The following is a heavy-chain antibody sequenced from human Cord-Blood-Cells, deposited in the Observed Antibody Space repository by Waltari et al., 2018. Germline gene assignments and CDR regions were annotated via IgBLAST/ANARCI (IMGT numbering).Heavy chain of an antibody. CDR3: ARKYSSSWYGCYDY. Sequence: QVQLVESGGGVVQPGRSLRRSCAASGFTFSSYGMPWFREVPGKGLEWVAVIWYDGSNKYYADSVKGRFTISRDNSKNTLYLQMNSLRAEDTAVYYCARKYSSSWYGCYDYWGQGTLVTVSS. CDR2: IWYDGSNK. V-gene: IGHV3-33*01. D-gene: IGHD6-13*01. CDR1: GFTFSSYG. J-gene: IGHJ4*02.